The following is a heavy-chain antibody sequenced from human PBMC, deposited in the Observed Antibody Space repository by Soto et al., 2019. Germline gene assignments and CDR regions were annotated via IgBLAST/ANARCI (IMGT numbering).Heavy chain of an antibody. V-gene: IGHV3-30-3*01. J-gene: IGHJ4*02. D-gene: IGHD3-3*01. CDR2: ISYDGSNK. CDR1: GFTFSSCA. Sequence: QVPLVESGGGVVQPGRSLRLSCAASGFTFSSCAMHWVRQAPGKGLEWMALISYDGSNKYYADSVKGRFTISRDNSKNTLYLQMNSLRAEDTAVYYCARDKRDLRFLEWSYYFDYWGQGTLVTVSS. CDR3: ARDKRDLRFLEWSYYFDY.